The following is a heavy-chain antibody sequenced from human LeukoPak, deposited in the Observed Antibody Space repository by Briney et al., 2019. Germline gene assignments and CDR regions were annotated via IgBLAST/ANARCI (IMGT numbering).Heavy chain of an antibody. J-gene: IGHJ4*02. D-gene: IGHD4-17*01. Sequence: SETLSLTCTVSGASVSDYYWSWIRQPPGQGLEWIGYVFDSGGANYNPSLKSRVTISVDTSKNQFSVKLGSVTAADTAVYYCAAALGRYGDYSRGYYFDYWGQGTLVTVSS. CDR1: GASVSDYY. CDR2: VFDSGGA. CDR3: AAALGRYGDYSRGYYFDY. V-gene: IGHV4-59*02.